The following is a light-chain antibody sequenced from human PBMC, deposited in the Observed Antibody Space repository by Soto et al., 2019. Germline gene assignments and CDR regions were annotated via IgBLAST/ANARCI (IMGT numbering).Light chain of an antibody. Sequence: EIVLTQSPGSLSLSPGERATLSCRDSQSVDSRFFAWYQQRPGQAPRLLIYGASRRATGIPDRFTGSGSGTDFTLTISGLEPEDFALYYCQQYDSSVTFGLGTKVEIK. V-gene: IGKV3-20*01. J-gene: IGKJ1*01. CDR2: GAS. CDR3: QQYDSSVT. CDR1: QSVDSRF.